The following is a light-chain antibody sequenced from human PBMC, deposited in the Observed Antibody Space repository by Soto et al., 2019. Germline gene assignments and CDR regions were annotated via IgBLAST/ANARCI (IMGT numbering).Light chain of an antibody. J-gene: IGKJ1*01. CDR2: GAS. V-gene: IGKV3-15*01. CDR1: RSVSSN. Sequence: EIVMTQSPATLSVSPGERATLSCRASRSVSSNLAWCQQKPGQAPRLLLYGASTRATGIPARFSGSGSATEFTLTISSLQSEDFAVYYCQQYNNWPRTFGQGTKVEIK. CDR3: QQYNNWPRT.